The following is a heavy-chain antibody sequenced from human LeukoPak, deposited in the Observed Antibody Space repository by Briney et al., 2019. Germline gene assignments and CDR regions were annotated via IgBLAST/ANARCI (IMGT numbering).Heavy chain of an antibody. D-gene: IGHD6-13*01. CDR3: ARGSSSWYNWFDP. J-gene: IGHJ5*02. Sequence: SETLSLTCTVSGGSIRSSYYYWGWIRQPPGKGLEWIGSIYDSGSTYYNPSLKSRVTISVDTSKNQFSLKLNSVTAADTAVYYCARGSSSWYNWFDPWGQGTLVTVSS. CDR2: IYDSGST. V-gene: IGHV4-39*01. CDR1: GGSIRSSYYY.